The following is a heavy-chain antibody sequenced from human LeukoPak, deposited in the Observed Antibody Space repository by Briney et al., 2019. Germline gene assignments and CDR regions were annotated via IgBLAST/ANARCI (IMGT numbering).Heavy chain of an antibody. J-gene: IGHJ6*04. CDR3: ARARDWSYYYYYYGMDV. Sequence: PGGSLRLSCAASGFTFSSYWMTWIRQPPGKGLEWIGEINHSGSTNYNPSLKSRVTISVDTSKNQFSLKLSSVTAADTAVYYCARARDWSYYYYYYGMDVWGKGTTVTVSS. V-gene: IGHV4-34*01. D-gene: IGHD3/OR15-3a*01. CDR2: INHSGST. CDR1: GFTFSSYW.